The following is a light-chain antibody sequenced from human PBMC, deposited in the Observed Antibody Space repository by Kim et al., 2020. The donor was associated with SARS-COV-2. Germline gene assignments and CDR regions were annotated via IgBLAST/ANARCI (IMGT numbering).Light chain of an antibody. Sequence: DIQMTQFPSSLSASVGDRVTITCQASQDISNYLNWYQQKPGKAPKVLIYDASNLATGVPSRFSGSGSGTDFTFTISSLQPEDVATYCCQKCDNLPITFGQGTRLEIK. J-gene: IGKJ5*01. V-gene: IGKV1-33*01. CDR2: DAS. CDR1: QDISNY. CDR3: QKCDNLPIT.